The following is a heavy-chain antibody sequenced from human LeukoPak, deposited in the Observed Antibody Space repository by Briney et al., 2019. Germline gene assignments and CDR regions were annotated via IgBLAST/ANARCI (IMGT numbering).Heavy chain of an antibody. J-gene: IGHJ4*02. CDR2: ISSSSSYI. CDR3: AREYDSKGRFDY. D-gene: IGHD1-26*01. CDR1: GFTFSRHT. Sequence: GGSLRLSCAASGFTFSRHTMNWVRQAPGKGLGWVSSISSSSSYIYYADSVKGRFTISRDSANLYLQMNSLRAEDTATYYCAREYDSKGRFDYWGQGTLVTVSS. V-gene: IGHV3-21*01.